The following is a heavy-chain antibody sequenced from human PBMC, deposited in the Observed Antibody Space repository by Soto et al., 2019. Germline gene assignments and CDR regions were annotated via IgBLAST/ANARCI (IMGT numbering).Heavy chain of an antibody. J-gene: IGHJ5*02. V-gene: IGHV1-69*13. CDR3: ASVEEDIVLVPAAMRFDP. D-gene: IGHD2-2*01. Sequence: SVKVSCKASGGTFSSYAISWVRQAPGQGLEWMGGIIPIFGTANYAQKFQGRVTITADESTSTAYMELSSLRSEDTAVYYCASVEEDIVLVPAAMRFDPWGQGTLVTVSS. CDR1: GGTFSSYA. CDR2: IIPIFGTA.